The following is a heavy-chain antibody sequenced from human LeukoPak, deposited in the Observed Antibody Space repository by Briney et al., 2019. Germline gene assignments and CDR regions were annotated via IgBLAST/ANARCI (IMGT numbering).Heavy chain of an antibody. CDR2: ISGSGGST. CDR1: GFTFSSYA. V-gene: IGHV3-23*01. Sequence: PGGSLRLSCAASGFTFSSYAMSWVRQAPGKGLEWVSAISGSGGSTYYADSVKGRFTISRDNSKNTLYLQMNSLRADDTAVYYCAKAARAVVVAQTLDYWGQGTLVTVSS. CDR3: AKAARAVVVAQTLDY. D-gene: IGHD3-22*01. J-gene: IGHJ4*02.